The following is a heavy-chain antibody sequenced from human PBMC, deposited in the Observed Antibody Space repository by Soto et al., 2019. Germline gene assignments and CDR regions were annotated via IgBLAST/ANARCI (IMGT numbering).Heavy chain of an antibody. CDR3: AKGAYGGSFDY. CDR2: ISWNSGSI. V-gene: IGHV3-9*01. J-gene: IGHJ4*02. Sequence: EVQLVESGGGLVQPGRSLRLSCAASGFTFDDYAMHWVRQAPGKGLEWVSGISWNSGSIGYADSVKGRFTISRDNAKNSLYLPMNSLRAEDTALYYCAKGAYGGSFDYWGQGTLVTVSS. CDR1: GFTFDDYA. D-gene: IGHD4-17*01.